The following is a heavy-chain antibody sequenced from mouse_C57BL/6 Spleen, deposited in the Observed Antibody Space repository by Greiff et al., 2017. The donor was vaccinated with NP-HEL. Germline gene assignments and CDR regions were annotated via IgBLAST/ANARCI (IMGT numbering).Heavy chain of an antibody. V-gene: IGHV2-5*01. CDR1: GFSLTSYG. CDR3: AKRAYYDYHYAMDY. J-gene: IGHJ4*01. Sequence: VQLVESGPGLVQPSQSLSITCTVSGFSLTSYGVHWVRQSPGKGLEWLGVIWRGGSTDYNAAFMSRLSITKDNSKSQVFFKMNSLQADDTAIYYCAKRAYYDYHYAMDYWGQGTSVTVSS. D-gene: IGHD2-4*01. CDR2: IWRGGST.